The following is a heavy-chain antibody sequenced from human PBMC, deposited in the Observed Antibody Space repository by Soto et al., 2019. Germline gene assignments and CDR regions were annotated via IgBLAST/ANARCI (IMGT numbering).Heavy chain of an antibody. D-gene: IGHD6-19*01. CDR2: ISYDGSNK. CDR3: ARESDIAVAGTASDY. CDR1: GFTFSSYA. J-gene: IGHJ4*02. V-gene: IGHV3-30-3*01. Sequence: GGSLRLSCAASGFTFSSYAMHWVRQAPGKGLEWVAVISYDGSNKYYADSVKGRFTISRDNSKNTLYLQMNSLRAEDTAVYYCARESDIAVAGTASDYWGQGTLVTVSS.